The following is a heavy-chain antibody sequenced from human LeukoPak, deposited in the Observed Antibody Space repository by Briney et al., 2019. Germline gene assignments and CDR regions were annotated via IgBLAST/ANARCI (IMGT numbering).Heavy chain of an antibody. V-gene: IGHV4-4*09. Sequence: SETLSLTCTISRGSISTYYWSWIRQPPGKGLEWIGYISTSESTNYNPSLKSRITTSVDTSKNQFSLNLSSVTAADTAVYYCARRRTTGTTGYFDYWGQGTLVTVSS. CDR3: ARRRTTGTTGYFDY. J-gene: IGHJ4*02. D-gene: IGHD1-1*01. CDR2: ISTSEST. CDR1: RGSISTYY.